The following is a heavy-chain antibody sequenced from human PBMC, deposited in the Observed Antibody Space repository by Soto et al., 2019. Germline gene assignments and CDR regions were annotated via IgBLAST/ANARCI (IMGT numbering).Heavy chain of an antibody. CDR1: GYTFTSHD. V-gene: IGHV1-8*01. CDR2: LNPYNGKT. CDR3: ARVSSIAARRSFDS. J-gene: IGHJ4*02. D-gene: IGHD6-6*01. Sequence: QVQLVQSGTEVKTPGASVKVSCKASGYTFTSHDINWVRQATGQGLEWMGWLNPYNGKTAYAQRCQGRDTMTWNATTGTVYLELSSLRSEDTAMYYCARVSSIAARRSFDSGGQGTLVTVSS.